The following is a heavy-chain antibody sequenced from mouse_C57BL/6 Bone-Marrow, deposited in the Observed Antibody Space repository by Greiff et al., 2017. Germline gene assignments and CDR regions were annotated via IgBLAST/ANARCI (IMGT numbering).Heavy chain of an antibody. V-gene: IGHV8-12*01. J-gene: IGHJ3*01. D-gene: IGHD2-3*01. Sequence: QVTLKESGPGILQSSQTLSLTCSFSGFSLSTSGMGVSWIRQPSGKGLEWLAHIYWDDDKRYNPSLKSRLTISKDTSRNQVFLKITSVDTADTATYYCARREGYDRFAYWGQGTLVTVSA. CDR3: ARREGYDRFAY. CDR1: GFSLSTSGMG. CDR2: IYWDDDK.